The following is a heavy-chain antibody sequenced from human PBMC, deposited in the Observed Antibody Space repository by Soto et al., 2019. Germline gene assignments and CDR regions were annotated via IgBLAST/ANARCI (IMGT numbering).Heavy chain of an antibody. V-gene: IGHV1-69*13. CDR3: ARGSGHSDSSGYYMYFEQ. CDR1: GGTFSSLA. CDR2: TIPNFGTA. J-gene: IGHJ4*02. D-gene: IGHD3-22*01. Sequence: SVKVSCKASGGTFSSLAISWVRQATGRGLEWMGGTIPNFGTANYAQKFQDRAKVTANEYTRTAYMELSGLRSEDTAVYYCARGSGHSDSSGYYMYFEQCGQGTQVTVSS.